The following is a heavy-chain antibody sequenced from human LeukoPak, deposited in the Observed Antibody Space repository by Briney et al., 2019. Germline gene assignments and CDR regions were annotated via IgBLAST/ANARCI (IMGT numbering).Heavy chain of an antibody. V-gene: IGHV5-51*01. Sequence: GESLKISCKGSGYGFTSYWIGWVRQMPGKGLEWMGIIYPGDFITRYSPSLQGQVTISADKSISTAYLQWSSLKASDTAMYYCARQRGIAAAGSNDYWGQGTLVTVSS. CDR2: IYPGDFIT. CDR3: ARQRGIAAAGSNDY. J-gene: IGHJ4*02. CDR1: GYGFTSYW. D-gene: IGHD6-13*01.